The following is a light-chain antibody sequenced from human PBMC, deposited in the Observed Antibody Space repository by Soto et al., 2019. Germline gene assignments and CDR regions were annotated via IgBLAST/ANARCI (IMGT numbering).Light chain of an antibody. Sequence: DIQMTQSPSTLSASVGDRVTITCRASRSISSWLAWYQQKPGKAPKLLIYDASSLESGVPSTFSGSGSGTEFTLTISSLQPDDFATYYCQQYNSYPLTFGQGTKLEIK. CDR3: QQYNSYPLT. CDR2: DAS. CDR1: RSISSW. V-gene: IGKV1-5*01. J-gene: IGKJ2*01.